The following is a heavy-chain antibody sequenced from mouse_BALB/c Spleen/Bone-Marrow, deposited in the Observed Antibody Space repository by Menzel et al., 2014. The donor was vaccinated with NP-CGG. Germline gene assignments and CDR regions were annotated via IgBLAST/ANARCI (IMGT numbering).Heavy chain of an antibody. Sequence: EVQRVESGGGLVKPGGSLKLSCAASGFTFSSYAMSWVRQTPEKRLEWVASITRGGNTYHPDSARGRFTISRDNARDILYLQIGSLRSEDTAMYYCARGEIYYYGSTHYFDYWGQGTTLTVSS. J-gene: IGHJ2*01. CDR3: ARGEIYYYGSTHYFDY. V-gene: IGHV5-6-5*01. D-gene: IGHD1-1*01. CDR1: GFTFSSYA. CDR2: ITRGGNT.